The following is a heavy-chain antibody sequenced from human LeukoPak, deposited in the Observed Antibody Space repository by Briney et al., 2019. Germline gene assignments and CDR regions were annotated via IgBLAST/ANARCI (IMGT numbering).Heavy chain of an antibody. CDR3: AKGGRYWTYYYDSSGYPYMDY. D-gene: IGHD3-22*01. Sequence: GGSLRLSCAASGFTFSSYSMNWVRQAPGKGLEWVSAISGSGGSTYYADSVKGRFTISRDNSKNTLYLQMNSLRAEDTAVYYCAKGGRYWTYYYDSSGYPYMDYWGQGTLVTVSS. CDR2: ISGSGGST. V-gene: IGHV3-23*01. CDR1: GFTFSSYS. J-gene: IGHJ4*02.